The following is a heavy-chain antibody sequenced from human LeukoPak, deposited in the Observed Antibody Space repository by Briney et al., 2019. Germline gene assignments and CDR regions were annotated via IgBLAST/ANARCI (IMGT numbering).Heavy chain of an antibody. Sequence: GGSLRLSCAASGFTVSSNYMSWVRQAPGTGLERVSVIYSGGSTYYADSVKGRFTISRDNSKNTPYLQMNTLRAEHTAVYYCATSAWSPHYYYMGVWGKGTTVTVSS. D-gene: IGHD6-19*01. J-gene: IGHJ6*03. V-gene: IGHV3-53*01. CDR3: ATSAWSPHYYYMGV. CDR1: GFTVSSNY. CDR2: IYSGGST.